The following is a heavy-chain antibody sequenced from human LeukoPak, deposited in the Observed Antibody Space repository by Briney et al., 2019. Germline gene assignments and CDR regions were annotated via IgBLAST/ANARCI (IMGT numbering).Heavy chain of an antibody. J-gene: IGHJ6*03. V-gene: IGHV3-33*06. Sequence: GGSLRLSCAASGFTFSSYGMHWVRQAPGKGLEWVAVIWYDGSNKYYADSVKGRFTISRDNSKNTLYLQMNSLRAEDTAVYYCAKDAGYCSSTSCYRGHYYMDVWAKGPRSPSP. CDR3: AKDAGYCSSTSCYRGHYYMDV. D-gene: IGHD2-2*02. CDR2: IWYDGSNK. CDR1: GFTFSSYG.